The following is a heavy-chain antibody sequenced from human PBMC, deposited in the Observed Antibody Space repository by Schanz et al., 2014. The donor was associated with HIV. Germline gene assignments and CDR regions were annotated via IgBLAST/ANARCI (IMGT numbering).Heavy chain of an antibody. CDR2: INHSGRT. CDR1: GGSFSGYY. CDR3: SRGAGGGDYYDSSDYPYCLDY. Sequence: QVQLQQWGAGLLKPSETLSLTCAVYGGSFSGYYWSWIRQSPGKGLEWIGEINHSGRTKYSPSLKRRVTTSVDTSKSPFSLKLSSVTAADTAVYYCSRGAGGGDYYDSSDYPYCLDYWGQGTQVTVSS. V-gene: IGHV4-34*02. J-gene: IGHJ4*02. D-gene: IGHD3-22*01.